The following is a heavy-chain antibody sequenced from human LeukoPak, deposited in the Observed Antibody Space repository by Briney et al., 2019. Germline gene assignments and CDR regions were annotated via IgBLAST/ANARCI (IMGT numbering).Heavy chain of an antibody. Sequence: GGSLRLSCAASGFTFSDHYIDWVRQAPGKGLEWVGRSRNKANSYSTEYAASVTGRFTISRDESKNALSLQMNSLKTEDTAVYYCPRVSRSGIFYFDSWGQGTLVTVSS. CDR1: GFTFSDHY. D-gene: IGHD3-10*01. CDR2: SRNKANSYST. CDR3: PRVSRSGIFYFDS. J-gene: IGHJ4*02. V-gene: IGHV3-72*01.